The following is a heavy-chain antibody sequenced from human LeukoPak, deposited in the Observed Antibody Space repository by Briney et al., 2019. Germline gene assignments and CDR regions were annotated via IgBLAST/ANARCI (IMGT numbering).Heavy chain of an antibody. V-gene: IGHV4-34*01. CDR1: GGSINSYY. Sequence: SETLSLTCTVSGGSINSYYWSWIRQPPGKGLEWIGEINHSGSTNYNPSLKSRVTISVDTSKNQFSLKLSSVTAADTAVYYCARSDGLGGSGTTVSYWGQGTLVTVSS. J-gene: IGHJ4*02. CDR3: ARSDGLGGSGTTVSY. CDR2: INHSGST. D-gene: IGHD1-7*01.